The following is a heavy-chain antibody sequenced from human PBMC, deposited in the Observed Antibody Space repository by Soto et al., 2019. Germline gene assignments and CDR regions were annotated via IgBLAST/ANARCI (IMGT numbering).Heavy chain of an antibody. CDR2: INHSGNT. Sequence: PSETLSLTCAVYGGSFSGYYWSWIRQPPGKGLEWIGEINHSGNTNYNPSLKSRVTISVDTSKNQFSLKLSSVTAADTAVYYCARAPRGNYGYPSYFDYWGQGTLVTVSS. D-gene: IGHD3-10*01. CDR3: ARAPRGNYGYPSYFDY. CDR1: GGSFSGYY. V-gene: IGHV4-34*01. J-gene: IGHJ4*02.